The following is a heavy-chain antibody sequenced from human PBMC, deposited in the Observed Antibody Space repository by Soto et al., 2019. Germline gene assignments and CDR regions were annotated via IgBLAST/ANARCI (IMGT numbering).Heavy chain of an antibody. D-gene: IGHD4-17*01. CDR2: ISSGSTHT. V-gene: IGHV3-21*01. Sequence: EVQLVESGGGLVQPGGSLRLSCAASGLTFRAYSLHWVRQTPGKGLEWVSSISSGSTHTYYADSVKGRFTISRDNAEKSLFLHMDSLRHEDTAVYYCTSGESTFGDYASRFDHWGQGTLVTVSS. CDR3: TSGESTFGDYASRFDH. CDR1: GLTFRAYS. J-gene: IGHJ4*02.